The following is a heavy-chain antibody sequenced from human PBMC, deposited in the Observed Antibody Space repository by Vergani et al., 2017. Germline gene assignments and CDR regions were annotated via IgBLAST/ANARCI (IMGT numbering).Heavy chain of an antibody. CDR1: GFTFIMHA. CDR2: LSASDRRT. J-gene: IGHJ3*02. CDR3: AKDLTYYYDSSGYYWDAFDI. Sequence: EVQLLESGGGLAQPGGSLRLSCAASGFTFIMHAMSWVRQAPGKGLEWVSTLSASDRRTHYADSVKGRFTISRDNSKNTLFLHMNSLRAEDTAVYYCAKDLTYYYDSSGYYWDAFDIWGQGTMVTVSS. V-gene: IGHV3-23*01. D-gene: IGHD3-22*01.